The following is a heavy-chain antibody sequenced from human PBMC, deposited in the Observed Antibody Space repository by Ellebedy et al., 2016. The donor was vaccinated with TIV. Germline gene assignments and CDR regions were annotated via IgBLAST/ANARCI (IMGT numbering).Heavy chain of an antibody. CDR2: ISYDGSRR. J-gene: IGHJ6*03. CDR1: GFTFSSHA. CDR3: ARFSRGAPFVDYLYYMDV. D-gene: IGHD2-15*01. V-gene: IGHV3-30-3*01. Sequence: GESLKISCAASGFTFSSHAMHWVRQAPGKGLEWVTFISYDGSRRYYADSVKGRFTLSRDNSKNTLDLQMNSLRAEDTAVYYCARFSRGAPFVDYLYYMDVWGKGTAVTVSS.